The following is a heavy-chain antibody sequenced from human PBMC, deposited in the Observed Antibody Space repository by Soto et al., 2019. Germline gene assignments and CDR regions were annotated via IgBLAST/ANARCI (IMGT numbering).Heavy chain of an antibody. CDR3: ARDRTSPSSERYYYDSSGYSPRDAFDI. CDR1: GGTFSSYA. CDR2: IIPTFGTA. D-gene: IGHD3-22*01. Sequence: GASVKVSCKASGGTFSSYAISWVRQAPGQGLEWMGGIIPTFGTANYAQKFQGRVTITADESTSTAYMELSSLRSEDTAVYYCARDRTSPSSERYYYDSSGYSPRDAFDIWGQGTMVTVS. J-gene: IGHJ3*02. V-gene: IGHV1-69*13.